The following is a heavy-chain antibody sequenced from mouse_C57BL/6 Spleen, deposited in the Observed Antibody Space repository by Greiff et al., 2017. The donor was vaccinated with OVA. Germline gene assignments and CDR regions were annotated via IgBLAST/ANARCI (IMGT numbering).Heavy chain of an antibody. V-gene: IGHV2-2*01. CDR3: ARTPYDYDGNWYFDV. J-gene: IGHJ1*03. CDR1: GFSLTSYG. CDR2: IWSGGST. D-gene: IGHD2-4*01. Sequence: VMLVESGPGLVQPSQSLSITCTVSGFSLTSYGVHWVRQSPGKGLEWLGVIWSGGSTDYNAAFISRLSISKDNSKSQVFFKMNSLQADDTAIYYCARTPYDYDGNWYFDVWGTGTTVTVSS.